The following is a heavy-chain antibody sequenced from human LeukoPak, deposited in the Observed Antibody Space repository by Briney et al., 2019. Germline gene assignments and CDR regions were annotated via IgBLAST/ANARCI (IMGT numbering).Heavy chain of an antibody. J-gene: IGHJ4*02. CDR2: IKQDGSEK. V-gene: IGHV3-7*01. CDR3: ARDRIVVVPAAGDC. D-gene: IGHD2-2*01. Sequence: PGGSLRLSCAASGFTFSSYWMSWVRQAPGKGLEWVANIKQDGSEKYYVDSVKGRFTISRDNAKNSLYLQMNSLRAEDTAVYYCARDRIVVVPAAGDCWGQGTLVTVSS. CDR1: GFTFSSYW.